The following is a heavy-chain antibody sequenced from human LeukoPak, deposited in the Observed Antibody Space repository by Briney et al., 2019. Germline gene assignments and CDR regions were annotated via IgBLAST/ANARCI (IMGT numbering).Heavy chain of an antibody. CDR2: IYKSGST. D-gene: IGHD3-22*01. V-gene: IGHV4-59*08. CDR3: ARHHLTSDSDESGYYNL. CDR1: EDSISFYS. J-gene: IGHJ4*02. Sequence: SETLSLTCTVSEDSISFYSWSWIRQPPGKGLEWIGYIYKSGSTNYTPSLRSRVTITIDTSKNQCSLELTSVTAADTAVYYCARHHLTSDSDESGYYNLWGQGTLVTVSS.